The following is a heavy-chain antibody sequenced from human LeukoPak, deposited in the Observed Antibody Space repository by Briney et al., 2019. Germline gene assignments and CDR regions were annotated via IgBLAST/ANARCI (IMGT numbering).Heavy chain of an antibody. J-gene: IGHJ4*02. CDR2: IGGGGGGT. CDR1: GFSFSNYG. Sequence: PGRSLRLSCAASGFSFSNYGMHWVRQAPGKGLEWVSSIGGGGGGTSYADSVKGRFTISRDNSKNTLYLQMNSLRVEDTAVYYCARVGMGVLTGYNDYWGQGTLVTVSS. V-gene: IGHV3-23*01. D-gene: IGHD3-9*01. CDR3: ARVGMGVLTGYNDY.